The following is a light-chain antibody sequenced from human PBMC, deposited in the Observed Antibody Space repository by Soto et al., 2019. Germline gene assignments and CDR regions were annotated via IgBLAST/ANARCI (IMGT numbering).Light chain of an antibody. Sequence: VLTQSPGTLSLSPGESATLSCRASQTVSITYLTWYQQKPGQAPRLLIFGASKRATGIPDRFSGSGSGRDFTLTISGLEPEDFAVYYCQQYGSSPLISFGQGTRMEIK. CDR1: QTVSITY. CDR3: QQYGSSPLIS. CDR2: GAS. V-gene: IGKV3-20*01. J-gene: IGKJ5*01.